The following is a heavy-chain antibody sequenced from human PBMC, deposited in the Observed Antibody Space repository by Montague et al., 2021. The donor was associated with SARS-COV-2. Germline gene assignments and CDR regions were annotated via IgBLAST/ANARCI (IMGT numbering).Heavy chain of an antibody. V-gene: IGHV4-38-2*02. D-gene: IGHD2-21*02. CDR1: GYFIGTGYY. CDR2: NYLHGNA. J-gene: IGHJ4*02. CDR3: ARGRVTRAGFDY. Sequence: SETLSLTCSVSGYFIGTGYYWGWIRQSPGKGLEWIGSNYLHGNAYYYPSLNSRVTISLNTSNNQFSLRLTSVTTSDTAVYYCARGRVTRAGFDYWGQGIRVIVSS.